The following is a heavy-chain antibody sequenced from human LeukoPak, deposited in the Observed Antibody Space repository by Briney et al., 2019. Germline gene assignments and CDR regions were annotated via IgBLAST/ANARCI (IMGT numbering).Heavy chain of an antibody. Sequence: PSETLSLTCTVSGYSINSGYYWGWIRQPPGKGLEWVSSISSSSSYIYYADSVKGRFTISRDNAKKSVYLQMNSLRAEDTAVYYCARAYSERYGLGYYYMDVWGKGTTVTISS. CDR2: ISSSSSYI. D-gene: IGHD1-26*01. J-gene: IGHJ6*03. V-gene: IGHV3-21*01. CDR1: GYSINSGYY. CDR3: ARAYSERYGLGYYYMDV.